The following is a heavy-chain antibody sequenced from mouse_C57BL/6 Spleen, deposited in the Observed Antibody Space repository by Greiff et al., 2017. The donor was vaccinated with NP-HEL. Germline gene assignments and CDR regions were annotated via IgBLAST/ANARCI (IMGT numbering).Heavy chain of an antibody. J-gene: IGHJ4*01. CDR1: GYTFTNYW. Sequence: QVQLKESGAELVRPGTSVKMSCKASGYTFTNYWIGWAKQRPGHGLEWIGDIYPGGGYTNYNEKFKGKATLTADKSSSTAYMQFSSLTSEDSAIYYCAREGDDYGPPDYAMDYWGQGTSVTVSS. CDR3: AREGDDYGPPDYAMDY. D-gene: IGHD1-1*02. V-gene: IGHV1-63*01. CDR2: IYPGGGYT.